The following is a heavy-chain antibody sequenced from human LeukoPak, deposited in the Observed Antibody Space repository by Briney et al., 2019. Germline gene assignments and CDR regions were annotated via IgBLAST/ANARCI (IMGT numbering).Heavy chain of an antibody. CDR2: ITSRSSYK. CDR3: ARDNPDYSNNWWFDP. D-gene: IGHD4-11*01. J-gene: IGHJ5*02. CDR1: GFTFSIYS. V-gene: IGHV3-21*01. Sequence: GGSLRLSCEASGFTFSIYSMNWVRQAPGKGLEWVSSITSRSSYKYYADSVKGRFTISRDDAKNSLYLQMNSLRVEDTAVYYCARDNPDYSNNWWFDPWGQGTLVTVSS.